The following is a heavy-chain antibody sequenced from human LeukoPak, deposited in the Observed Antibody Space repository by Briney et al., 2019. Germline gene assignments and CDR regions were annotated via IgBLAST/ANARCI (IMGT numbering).Heavy chain of an antibody. CDR3: ARGDSSGWYFDY. Sequence: GGSLRLSCAASGSNFDSYGMSWVRQAPGKGLKWVSGINWNGGSTGYADSVKGRFTIFRDNAKNFLFLQMNSLRAEDTALYYCARGDSSGWYFDYWGQGVLVTVSS. D-gene: IGHD6-19*01. CDR1: GSNFDSYG. V-gene: IGHV3-20*04. J-gene: IGHJ4*02. CDR2: INWNGGST.